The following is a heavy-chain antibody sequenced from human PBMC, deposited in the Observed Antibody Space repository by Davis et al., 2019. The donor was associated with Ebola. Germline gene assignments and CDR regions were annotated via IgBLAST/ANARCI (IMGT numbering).Heavy chain of an antibody. CDR2: ISGRGGTT. Sequence: GESLKISCAASGFTFSSYAMRWVRQAPGTGLEWVSAISGRGGTTYYADSVKGRFTIYRSNYKNTRYLQMNSLRAEDTAVYYCSKRMTTVTTWWVYYYGMDVWDQWTTVTVSS. CDR1: GFTFSSYA. D-gene: IGHD4-17*01. V-gene: IGHV3-23*01. CDR3: SKRMTTVTTWWVYYYGMDV. J-gene: IGHJ6*02.